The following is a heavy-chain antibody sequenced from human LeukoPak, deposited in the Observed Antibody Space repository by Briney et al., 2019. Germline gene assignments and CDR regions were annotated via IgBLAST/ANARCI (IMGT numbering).Heavy chain of an antibody. V-gene: IGHV4-34*01. CDR3: AKKKSGTMSES. CDR1: GGSFSGYY. D-gene: IGHD1-14*01. CDR2: ISYSGST. J-gene: IGHJ5*02. Sequence: KPSETLSLTCAVYGGSFSGYYWVWIRQPPGKGLEWIGTISYSGSTYSIPSLKSRLTISVGASKKQVSLNLSSVTAADTAMYYCAKKKSGTMSESWGQGTLVTVSS.